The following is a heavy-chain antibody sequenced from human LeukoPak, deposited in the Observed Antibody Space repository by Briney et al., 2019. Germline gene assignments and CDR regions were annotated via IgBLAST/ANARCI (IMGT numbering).Heavy chain of an antibody. J-gene: IGHJ4*02. CDR3: ARGGYGAYMG. V-gene: IGHV3-74*01. CDR2: LNSDGSIT. D-gene: IGHD4-17*01. CDR1: GFTFSSYS. Sequence: GGSLRLSCAASGFTFSSYSMNWVRQAPGKGLVWVSGLNSDGSITGYVDSVKGRFTISRDNAKNTLYLQMNTLRAEDTAVYYCARGGYGAYMGWGQGNLVTVSS.